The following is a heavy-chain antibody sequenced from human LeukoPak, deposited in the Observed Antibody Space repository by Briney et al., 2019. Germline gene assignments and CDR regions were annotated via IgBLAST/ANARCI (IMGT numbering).Heavy chain of an antibody. D-gene: IGHD1-26*01. CDR2: ISSSSSYI. V-gene: IGHV3-21*01. CDR1: GFTFSSYS. J-gene: IGHJ4*02. Sequence: GGSLRLSCAASGFTFSSYSMNWVRQAPGKGLEWVSSISSSSSYIYYADSVKGRFTISRDNAKNSLYLQMNSLRAEDTAVYYCAREGKGGSYSVYFDYWGQGTLVTVS. CDR3: AREGKGGSYSVYFDY.